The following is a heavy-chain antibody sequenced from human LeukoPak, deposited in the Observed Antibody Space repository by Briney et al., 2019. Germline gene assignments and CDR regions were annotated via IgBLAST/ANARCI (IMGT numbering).Heavy chain of an antibody. Sequence: GRSLRLSCAASGFTFSSYGMHWVRQAPGKGLEWVAVISYDGSNKYYADSVKGRFTISRDNSKNTLYLQMNSLRAEDTAVYYCARYSGSYYEGCCWFDPWGQGTLVTVSS. J-gene: IGHJ5*02. CDR1: GFTFSSYG. CDR2: ISYDGSNK. V-gene: IGHV3-30*03. CDR3: ARYSGSYYEGCCWFDP. D-gene: IGHD1-26*01.